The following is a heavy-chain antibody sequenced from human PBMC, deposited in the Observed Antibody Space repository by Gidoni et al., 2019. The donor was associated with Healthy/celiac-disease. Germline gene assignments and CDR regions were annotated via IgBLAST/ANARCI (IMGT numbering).Heavy chain of an antibody. CDR2: ISAYNGNT. Sequence: QVQLVQSGAEVKKPGASVKVSCKASGYTFTSYGISWVRQAPGQGLEWMGWISAYNGNTNYAQKLQGRVTMTTDTSTSTAYMELRSLRSDDTAVYYCARDLFDYYGSGGGQPPNWFDPWGQGTLVTVSS. CDR3: ARDLFDYYGSGGGQPPNWFDP. D-gene: IGHD3-10*01. CDR1: GYTFTSYG. V-gene: IGHV1-18*01. J-gene: IGHJ5*02.